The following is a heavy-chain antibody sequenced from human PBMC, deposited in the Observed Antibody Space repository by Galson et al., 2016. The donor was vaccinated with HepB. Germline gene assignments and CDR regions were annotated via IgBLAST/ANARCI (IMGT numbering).Heavy chain of an antibody. D-gene: IGHD3-16*02. CDR1: GGSISRSSYY. Sequence: SETLSLTCTVSGGSISRSSYYWGWIRLPPGKGLEWLGSIYYAGTTYYNPSLKSRVTIHVDTSENQFFLKLTSVTAADTALYYCARTDGLYSAQGPFDIWGLGTMITVSS. CDR3: ARTDGLYSAQGPFDI. V-gene: IGHV4-39*01. J-gene: IGHJ3*02. CDR2: IYYAGTT.